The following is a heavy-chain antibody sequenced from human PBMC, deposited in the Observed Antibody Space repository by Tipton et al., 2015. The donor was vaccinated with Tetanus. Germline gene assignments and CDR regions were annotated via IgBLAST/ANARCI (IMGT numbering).Heavy chain of an antibody. CDR2: IIPIFGTA. D-gene: IGHD3-22*01. CDR1: GGTFSSYA. V-gene: IGHV1-69*12. CDR3: ARDPGDLGYYDSSGYRPLGWFDP. Sequence: VQLVQSGAEVKKPGSSVKVSCKASGGTFSSYAISWVRQAPGQGLEWMGGIIPIFGTANYAQKFQGRVTITADESTSTAYMELSSLRSEDTAVYYCARDPGDLGYYDSSGYRPLGWFDPWGQGTLVTVSS. J-gene: IGHJ5*02.